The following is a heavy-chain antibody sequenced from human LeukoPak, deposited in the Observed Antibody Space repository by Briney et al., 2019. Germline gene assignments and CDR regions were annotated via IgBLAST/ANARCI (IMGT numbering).Heavy chain of an antibody. CDR1: GGSISRYY. CDR3: AIQEYSVALYNWFDP. CDR2: ISTSGST. Sequence: SETLSLTRTVSGGSISRYYWSWIRQPPGKGLEWIGYISTSGSTIYNPSLKSRVTISTDTSKHQFSLTLSSVTAADTAVYYCAIQEYSVALYNWFDPWGQGTLVTASS. V-gene: IGHV4-4*09. J-gene: IGHJ5*02. D-gene: IGHD6-6*01.